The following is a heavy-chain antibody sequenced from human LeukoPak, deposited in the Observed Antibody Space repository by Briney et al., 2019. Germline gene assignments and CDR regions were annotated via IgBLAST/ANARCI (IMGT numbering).Heavy chain of an antibody. J-gene: IGHJ6*02. CDR2: ISGSGAST. CDR1: GFTLSTNA. V-gene: IGHV3-23*01. CDR3: AKGRYSSSWTPRYGMDV. D-gene: IGHD6-13*01. Sequence: GGSLRLSCLTSGFTLSTNAMSWVRQAPGKGLEWISGISGSGASTYYADSVKGRFTISRDNSKNTLYLQMNSLRAEDTAVYYCAKGRYSSSWTPRYGMDVWGQGTTVTVSS.